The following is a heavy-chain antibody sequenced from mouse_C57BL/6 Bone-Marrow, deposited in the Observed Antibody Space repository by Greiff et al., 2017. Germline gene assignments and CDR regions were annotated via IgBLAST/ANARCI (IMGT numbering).Heavy chain of an antibody. CDR1: EYEFPSHD. CDR3: ARRPPLWLRRGYYFDY. Sequence: EVKLMESGGGLVQPGESLKLSCESNEYEFPSHDMSWVRKTPEKRLELVAAINSDGGSTYYPDTMERRFIISRDNTKKTPYLQMSSLRSEDTALYYCARRPPLWLRRGYYFDYWGQGTTLTVSS. J-gene: IGHJ2*01. D-gene: IGHD2-2*01. CDR2: INSDGGST. V-gene: IGHV5-2*01.